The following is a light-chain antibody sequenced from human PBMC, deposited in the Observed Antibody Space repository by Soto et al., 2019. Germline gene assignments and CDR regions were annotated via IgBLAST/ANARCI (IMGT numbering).Light chain of an antibody. Sequence: IKMTQSPATMSASVGDRVTLTCRASQTISTWLAWYQQKPGKAPKLLIYKASTLKSGVPSRFSRSGSGTEFTLTIRRLKPDEFATYFCQQYNTYWTVGQGPPVDIK. CDR3: QQYNTYWT. CDR1: QTISTW. J-gene: IGKJ1*01. V-gene: IGKV1-5*03. CDR2: KAS.